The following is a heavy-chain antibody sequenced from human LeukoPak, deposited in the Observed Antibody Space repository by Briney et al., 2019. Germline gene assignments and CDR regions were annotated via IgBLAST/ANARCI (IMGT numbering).Heavy chain of an antibody. CDR1: GFTFSSYA. J-gene: IGHJ4*02. Sequence: PGGSLRLSCAASGFTFSSYAMHWVRQAPGKGLEWVAVISYDGSNKYYADSVKGRFTISRDNSKNTLYLQMNSLRAEDTAVYYCAKLYGSGSLLDYWGQGTLVTVSS. D-gene: IGHD3-10*01. V-gene: IGHV3-30*18. CDR2: ISYDGSNK. CDR3: AKLYGSGSLLDY.